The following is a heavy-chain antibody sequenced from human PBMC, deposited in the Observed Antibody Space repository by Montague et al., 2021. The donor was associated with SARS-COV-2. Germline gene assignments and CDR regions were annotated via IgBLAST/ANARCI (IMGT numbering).Heavy chain of an antibody. CDR3: ARDREYCSSASCYDIYYGMDV. CDR2: ISSSGSII. D-gene: IGHD2-2*01. J-gene: IGHJ6*02. CDR1: GFTFTHYE. Sequence: SLRLSCAASGFTFTHYEMNWVRQAPGKGLEWVSYISSSGSIIYYADSVKGRFTISRDVAKNSLYLQMSSLRAEGTAVYYCARDREYCSSASCYDIYYGMDVWGPGTTVTVSS. V-gene: IGHV3-48*03.